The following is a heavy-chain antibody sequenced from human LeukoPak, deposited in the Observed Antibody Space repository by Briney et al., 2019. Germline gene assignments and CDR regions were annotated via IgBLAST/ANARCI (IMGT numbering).Heavy chain of an antibody. CDR2: IIPVFGTA. Sequence: GASVKVSCKASGGTFSSYAISWVRQAPGQGLEWMGGIIPVFGTANYAQKFQGRVTITADESTSTAYMELSSLRSEDTAVYYCARAISSGWSGDLRYWGRGTLVTVSS. D-gene: IGHD6-19*01. CDR3: ARAISSGWSGDLRY. V-gene: IGHV1-69*13. J-gene: IGHJ4*01. CDR1: GGTFSSYA.